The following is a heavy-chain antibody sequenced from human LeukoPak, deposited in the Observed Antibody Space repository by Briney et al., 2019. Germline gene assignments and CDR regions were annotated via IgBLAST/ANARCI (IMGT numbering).Heavy chain of an antibody. CDR1: GYSFTSYG. CDR3: ARDLGYCSSTNCDAFDY. D-gene: IGHD2-2*01. CDR2: VSTHDVNT. J-gene: IGHJ4*02. Sequence: ASVKVSCKASGYSFTSYGISRVRQAPGQGLEWMGWVSTHDVNTKYAQKLQGRLTLTTDTSTSTAYMELRSLRSDDTAVYYCARDLGYCSSTNCDAFDYWGQGTLVTVSS. V-gene: IGHV1-18*01.